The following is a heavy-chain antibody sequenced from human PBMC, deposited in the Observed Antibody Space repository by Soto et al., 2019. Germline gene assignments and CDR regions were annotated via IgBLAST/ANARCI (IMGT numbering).Heavy chain of an antibody. J-gene: IGHJ4*02. CDR1: GYTFTSYA. CDR2: INAGNGNT. Sequence: GPSVKVSCKASGYTFTSYAMHWVRQAPGQRLEWMGWINAGNGNTKYSQKFQGRVTITRDTSASTAYMELSSLRSEDTAVYYCARVRGGGGDCLDYWGQGTLVTVSS. V-gene: IGHV1-3*01. CDR3: ARVRGGGGDCLDY. D-gene: IGHD2-21*01.